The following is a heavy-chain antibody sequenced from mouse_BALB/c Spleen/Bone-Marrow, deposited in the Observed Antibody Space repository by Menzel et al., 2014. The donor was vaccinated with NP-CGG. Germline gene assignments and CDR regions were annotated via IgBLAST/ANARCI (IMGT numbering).Heavy chain of an antibody. CDR1: GFNIKDTY. J-gene: IGHJ2*01. CDR2: IDPANGNT. D-gene: IGHD1-1*01. CDR3: ARYYYGTRYYFDY. V-gene: IGHV14-3*02. Sequence: EVQLQQSGAELVKPGASVKLSCTASGFNIKDTYMHWVKQRPEQGLEWIGRIDPANGNTKYDPKFQGKATITADTSSNTAYQQPNSLTSEDTAVYYCARYYYGTRYYFDYWGQGTTLTVSS.